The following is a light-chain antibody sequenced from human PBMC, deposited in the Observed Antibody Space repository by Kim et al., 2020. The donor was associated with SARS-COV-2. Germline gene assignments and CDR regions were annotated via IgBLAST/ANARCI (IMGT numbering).Light chain of an antibody. CDR1: RSDVGSDNL. V-gene: IGLV2-23*02. J-gene: IGLJ1*01. CDR3: CSYAGSSTFYV. Sequence: QSITISCTGTRSDVGSDNLVSWYQQQPGKAPKLMIYEVSQRPSGVSNRFSGSKSGNTASLTISGLQAEDEADYYCCSYAGSSTFYVFGTGTKVTVL. CDR2: EVS.